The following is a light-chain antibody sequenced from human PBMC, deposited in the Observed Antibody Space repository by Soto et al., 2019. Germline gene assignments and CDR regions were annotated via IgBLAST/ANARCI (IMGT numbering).Light chain of an antibody. Sequence: TLLTHYRSTQRLAREERATLSCRASQSIRNYLAWYQQKPGQAPRLLIYRTSNRATGIPDRFSGSGSGPDFTLTCSIREPEDFAVYWCQQYDSSPRTFGQGTQLEIK. J-gene: IGKJ5*01. CDR3: QQYDSSPRT. CDR2: RTS. CDR1: QSIRNY. V-gene: IGKV3-20*01.